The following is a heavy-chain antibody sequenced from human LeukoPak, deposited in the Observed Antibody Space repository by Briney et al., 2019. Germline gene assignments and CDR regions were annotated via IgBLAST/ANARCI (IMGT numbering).Heavy chain of an antibody. CDR2: VRNKASSYTT. J-gene: IGHJ4*02. CDR3: ARVSPSYYFDY. Sequence: GGSLRLSCAASGFTFSNYIMNWVRQAPGKGLEWIGRVRNKASSYTTEYAASVKGRFTISRDDSKNSLYLQMNSLKTEDTAVYYCARVSPSYYFDYWGQGTLVTVSS. V-gene: IGHV3-72*01. CDR1: GFTFSNYI. D-gene: IGHD1-26*01.